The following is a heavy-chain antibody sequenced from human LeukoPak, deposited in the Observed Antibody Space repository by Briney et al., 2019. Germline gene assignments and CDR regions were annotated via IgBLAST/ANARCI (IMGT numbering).Heavy chain of an antibody. CDR2: INTNTGNP. D-gene: IGHD6-13*01. J-gene: IGHJ6*03. CDR3: ARGGVIQPESSSWYFHYYYMDV. V-gene: IGHV7-4-1*02. Sequence: ASVKVSCKASGYTFTSYAMNWVRQAPGQGLEWMGWINTNTGNPTYAQGFTGRFVFSLDTSVSTAYLQISSLKAEDTAVYYCARGGVIQPESSSWYFHYYYMDVWGKGTTVTVSS. CDR1: GYTFTSYA.